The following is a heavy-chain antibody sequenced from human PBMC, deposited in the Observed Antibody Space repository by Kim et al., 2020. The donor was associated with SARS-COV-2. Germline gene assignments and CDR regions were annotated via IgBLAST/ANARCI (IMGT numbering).Heavy chain of an antibody. CDR1: GGSISSYY. J-gene: IGHJ4*02. Sequence: SETLSLTCTVSGGSISSYYWSWIRQPPGKGLEWIGYIYYSGSTNYNPSLKSRVTISVDTSKNQFSLKLSSVTAADTAVYYCASQKFIGDCLDYWGQGTLVTVSS. V-gene: IGHV4-59*13. D-gene: IGHD3-10*01. CDR2: IYYSGST. CDR3: ASQKFIGDCLDY.